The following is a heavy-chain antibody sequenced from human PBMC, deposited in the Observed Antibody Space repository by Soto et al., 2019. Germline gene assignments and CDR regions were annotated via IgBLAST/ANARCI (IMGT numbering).Heavy chain of an antibody. V-gene: IGHV3-30*18. J-gene: IGHJ5*02. CDR1: GFTFSNYG. D-gene: IGHD3-10*01. Sequence: GGSLRLSCAASGFTFSNYGFHCVRQAPGKGLEWVAVISYDGRHKYYTDSVKGRFTISRDNSNNTVSLQMNNLRPDAPAAYYCAKDSGEPHATTMYNWFDPWGMGTLVTVSS. CDR3: AKDSGEPHATTMYNWFDP. CDR2: ISYDGRHK.